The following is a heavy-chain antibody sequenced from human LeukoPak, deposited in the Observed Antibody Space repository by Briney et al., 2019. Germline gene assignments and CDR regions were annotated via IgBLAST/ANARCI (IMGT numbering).Heavy chain of an antibody. CDR2: ISWNSGSI. J-gene: IGHJ4*02. CDR1: GFTFDDYA. CDR3: AKVPSSGWYGGYYFDY. D-gene: IGHD6-19*01. Sequence: PGRSLRLSCAASGFTFDDYAMHWVRHAPGKGLEWVSGISWNSGSIGYADSVKGRFTISRDNAKNYLYLQMNSLRAEDTALYYCAKVPSSGWYGGYYFDYWGQGTLVTVSS. V-gene: IGHV3-9*01.